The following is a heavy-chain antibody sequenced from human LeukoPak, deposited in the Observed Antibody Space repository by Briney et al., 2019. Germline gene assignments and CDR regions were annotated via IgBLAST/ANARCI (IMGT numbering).Heavy chain of an antibody. J-gene: IGHJ4*02. CDR2: ISSDGSIT. CDR3: ARHLNYYLDY. Sequence: GGSLRLSCEASGFTFSTYWMHWVRQAPGKGLVWVSRISSDGSITSYADSVKGRFTISRDNAKNTLYLQMNSLRAEDTAVYYCARHLNYYLDYWGQGTLVTVSS. D-gene: IGHD3-10*01. CDR1: GFTFSTYW. V-gene: IGHV3-74*01.